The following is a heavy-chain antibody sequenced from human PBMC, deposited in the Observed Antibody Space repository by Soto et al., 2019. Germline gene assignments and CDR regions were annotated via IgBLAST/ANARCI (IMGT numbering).Heavy chain of an antibody. CDR2: IRFDGSNK. J-gene: IGHJ3*01. CDR1: GFPFSNHA. CDR3: ARDGQNLPPYALAV. Sequence: QVQLVESGGGVVQPGRSLRLSCTVSGFPFSNHAMHWVRQSPGKGLEWVTQIRFDGSNKYYLDSGKGRFTVSRDNSKNTVYLEMNRLRVEDTAMYYCARDGQNLPPYALAVW. V-gene: IGHV3-33*01.